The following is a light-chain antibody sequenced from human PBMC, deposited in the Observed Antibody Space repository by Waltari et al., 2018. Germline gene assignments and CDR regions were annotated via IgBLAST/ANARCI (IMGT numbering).Light chain of an antibody. CDR1: RSLLYSSINKTY. Sequence: DIVMTQSPDSLAVSLGERATINCKSSRSLLYSSINKTYLAWYQQKPGQPPKLLFSWASTRESGVPDRFSGSGSGTDFTLTISSLQATDVAVYYCQQYYTPPFTFGGGTQVEIK. J-gene: IGKJ4*01. CDR2: WAS. CDR3: QQYYTPPFT. V-gene: IGKV4-1*01.